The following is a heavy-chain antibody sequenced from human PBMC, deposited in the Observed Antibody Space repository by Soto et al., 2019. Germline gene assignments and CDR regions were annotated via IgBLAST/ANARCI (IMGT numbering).Heavy chain of an antibody. D-gene: IGHD6-19*01. CDR2: INPSGGST. CDR1: GYTFTSYY. CDR3: ARERQWLERAYAFDI. J-gene: IGHJ3*02. V-gene: IGHV1-46*01. Sequence: SVKVSCKSAGYTFTSYYMHCVRHAPVQGLEWMGIINPSGGSTSYAQKFQGRVTMTRDTSTSTVYMELSSLRSEDTAVYYCARERQWLERAYAFDIWGQGTMVTVSS.